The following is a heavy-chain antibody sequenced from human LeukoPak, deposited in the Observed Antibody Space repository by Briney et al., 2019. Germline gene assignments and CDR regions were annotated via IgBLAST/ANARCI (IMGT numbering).Heavy chain of an antibody. CDR1: GGSISSGDYY. D-gene: IGHD3-22*01. CDR2: IYYSGST. Sequence: SETLSLTCTVSGGSISSGDYYWSWLRQPPGKGLEWIGYIYYSGSTYFNPSLKSRVTMSADTSKNQLSLKLSSVTAADTAVYYCARPYYYDSRIDPWGQGILVTVSS. J-gene: IGHJ5*02. V-gene: IGHV4-30-4*01. CDR3: ARPYYYDSRIDP.